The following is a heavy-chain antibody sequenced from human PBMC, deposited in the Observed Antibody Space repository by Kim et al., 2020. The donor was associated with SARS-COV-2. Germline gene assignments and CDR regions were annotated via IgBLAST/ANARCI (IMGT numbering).Heavy chain of an antibody. CDR3: ARAKRSMIGRGWFDP. V-gene: IGHV4-34*01. J-gene: IGHJ5*02. CDR1: GGSFSGYY. CDR2: INHSGST. Sequence: SETLSLTCAVYGGSFSGYYWSWIRQPPGKGLEWIGEINHSGSTNYNPSLKSRVTISVDTSKNQFSLKLSSVTAADTAVYYCARAKRSMIGRGWFDPWGQGTLVTVSS. D-gene: IGHD3-22*01.